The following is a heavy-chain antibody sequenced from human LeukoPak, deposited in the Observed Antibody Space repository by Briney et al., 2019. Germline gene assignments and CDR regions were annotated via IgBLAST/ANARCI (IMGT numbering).Heavy chain of an antibody. V-gene: IGHV3-23*01. CDR3: ARGVTGRYCSSTSCHWGAWFDP. D-gene: IGHD2-2*01. CDR2: ISGSGGST. Sequence: PGGSLRLSCAASGFTFSSYAMSWVRQAPGKGLEWVSAISGSGGSTYYADSVKGRFTISRDNSKNTLYLQMNSLRAEDTAVYYCARGVTGRYCSSTSCHWGAWFDPWGQGTLVTVSS. CDR1: GFTFSSYA. J-gene: IGHJ5*02.